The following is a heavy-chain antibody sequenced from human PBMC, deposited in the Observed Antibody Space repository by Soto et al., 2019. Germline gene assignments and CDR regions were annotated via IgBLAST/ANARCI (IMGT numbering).Heavy chain of an antibody. Sequence: GGSLRLSCSASGFTFTTYAIHWVRQAPGKGLEWVSPISSSSSTIYYADSVKGRFTISRDNGRNSLYLQMNSLRAEDTAVYYCARSAPSTGYDSWGQGTLVTVSS. CDR2: ISSSSSTI. CDR1: GFTFTTYA. D-gene: IGHD5-12*01. CDR3: ARSAPSTGYDS. J-gene: IGHJ5*01. V-gene: IGHV3-48*01.